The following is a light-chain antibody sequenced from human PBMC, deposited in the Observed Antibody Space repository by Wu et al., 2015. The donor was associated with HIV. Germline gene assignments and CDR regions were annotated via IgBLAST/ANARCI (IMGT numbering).Light chain of an antibody. CDR2: AAS. CDR1: QSISNL. V-gene: IGKV1-27*01. J-gene: IGKJ1*01. CDR3: QKYNTAPWT. Sequence: DIQMTQTPSTLSASVGDRVTITCRASQSISNLLAWYQQKPGKAPKVLIYAASTLQSGVPSQFSGSGSGTDFTLTISSLQPEDVATYYCQKYNTAPWTFGQGTKVEMK.